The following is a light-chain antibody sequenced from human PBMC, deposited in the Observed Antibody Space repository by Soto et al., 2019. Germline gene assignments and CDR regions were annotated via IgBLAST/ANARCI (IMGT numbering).Light chain of an antibody. CDR2: GAS. Sequence: EIVMTQSPATLSVSPGERATLSCRASQSVSSNLAWYQQKPGQAPKLLIYGASTRATGIPARFTGSGSGTACTLTISSLPSADFAVYSCQQYNNWPPYTMGQGTKLDIK. V-gene: IGKV3-15*01. CDR1: QSVSSN. CDR3: QQYNNWPPYT. J-gene: IGKJ2*01.